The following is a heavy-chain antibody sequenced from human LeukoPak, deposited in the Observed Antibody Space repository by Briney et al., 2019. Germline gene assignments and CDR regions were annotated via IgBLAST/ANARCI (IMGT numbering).Heavy chain of an antibody. D-gene: IGHD4-23*01. V-gene: IGHV3-7*01. CDR3: VSWRDSGDKNS. J-gene: IGHJ5*02. CDR2: IKEDGSEK. Sequence: GGSLRLSCAASGFTFNTYWMTWVRQAPGKGLEWLAHIKEDGSEKYYVDSVRGRFTISRDNTKNSVYLQMNSLRAEDTAVYYCVSWRDSGDKNSWGQGTLVTVSS. CDR1: GFTFNTYW.